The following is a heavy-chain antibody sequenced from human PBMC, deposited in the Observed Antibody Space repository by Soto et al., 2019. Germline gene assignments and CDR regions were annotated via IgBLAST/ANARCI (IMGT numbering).Heavy chain of an antibody. D-gene: IGHD2-21*02. Sequence: GGSLRLSCAASGFTFSNAWMSWVRQAPGKGLEWVGRIKSKTDGGTTDYAAPVKGRFTISRDDSKNTLYLQMNSLKTEDPAVYYCTTDRLVVTSFDYWGQGTLVTVSS. CDR3: TTDRLVVTSFDY. CDR1: GFTFSNAW. V-gene: IGHV3-15*01. J-gene: IGHJ4*02. CDR2: IKSKTDGGTT.